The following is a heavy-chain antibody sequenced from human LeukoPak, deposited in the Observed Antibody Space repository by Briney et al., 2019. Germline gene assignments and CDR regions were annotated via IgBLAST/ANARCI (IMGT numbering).Heavy chain of an antibody. J-gene: IGHJ3*02. CDR2: INTNTGNP. CDR3: ASTVLVVAAIDAFDI. D-gene: IGHD2-15*01. CDR1: GYTFTSYA. V-gene: IGHV7-4-1*02. Sequence: ASVKVSCKASGYTFTSYAMNWVRQAPGQGLEWMGWINTNTGNPTYAQGFTGRFVFSLDTSVSTAYLQISSLKAEDTAVYYCASTVLVVAAIDAFDIWGQGTMVTVSS.